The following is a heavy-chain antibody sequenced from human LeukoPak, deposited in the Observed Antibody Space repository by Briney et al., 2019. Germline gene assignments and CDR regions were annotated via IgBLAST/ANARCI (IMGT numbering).Heavy chain of an antibody. J-gene: IGHJ4*02. D-gene: IGHD1-26*01. CDR2: ITSTSSII. CDR3: ARVVGAKPFDY. CDR1: GFTFSTYS. V-gene: IGHV3-48*04. Sequence: GGSLRLSCAASGFTFSTYSMNWVRQAPGKGLEWVSYITSTSSIIYYADSVKGRFTISRDNAKNSLYLQMNSLRAEDTAVYYCARVVGAKPFDYWGQGTLVTVSS.